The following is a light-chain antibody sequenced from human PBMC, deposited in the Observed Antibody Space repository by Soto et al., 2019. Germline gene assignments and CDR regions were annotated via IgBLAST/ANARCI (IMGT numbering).Light chain of an antibody. J-gene: IGKJ1*01. CDR3: QQYGSSPRT. Sequence: EIVLTQAPGTLSLSPGERATFSCRASQSVSSNYLAWYQQKPGQATRLLIYGAFKRATGIPDRFSGSGSGTDFTLTISRMEPEDFAVYCCQQYGSSPRTFGQGTKVDIK. CDR1: QSVSSNY. CDR2: GAF. V-gene: IGKV3-20*01.